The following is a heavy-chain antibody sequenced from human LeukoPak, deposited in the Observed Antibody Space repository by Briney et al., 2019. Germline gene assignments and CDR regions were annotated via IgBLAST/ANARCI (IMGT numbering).Heavy chain of an antibody. CDR3: AKDSSADGIAVAEPDSDY. CDR1: GFTFSSYA. CDR2: ISYDGSNK. J-gene: IGHJ4*02. D-gene: IGHD6-19*01. Sequence: GGSLRLSCAASGFTFSSYAMHWVRQAPGKGLEWVAVISYDGSNKYYADSVKGRFTISRDNSKNTLYLQMNSLRAEDTAVYYCAKDSSADGIAVAEPDSDYWGQGTLVTVSS. V-gene: IGHV3-30-3*01.